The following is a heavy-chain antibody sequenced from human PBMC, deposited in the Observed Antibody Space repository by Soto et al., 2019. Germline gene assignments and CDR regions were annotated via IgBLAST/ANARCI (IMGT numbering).Heavy chain of an antibody. CDR1: GGTFSSYT. J-gene: IGHJ4*02. CDR3: AYGQTGGIVATY. Sequence: GASVKVSCKASGGTFSSYTISWVRQAPGQGLEWMGRIIPILGIANYAQKFQGRVTITADKSTSTAYMELSSLRSEDTAVYYCAYGQTGGIVATYWGQGTLVTVSS. D-gene: IGHD5-12*01. V-gene: IGHV1-69*02. CDR2: IIPILGIA.